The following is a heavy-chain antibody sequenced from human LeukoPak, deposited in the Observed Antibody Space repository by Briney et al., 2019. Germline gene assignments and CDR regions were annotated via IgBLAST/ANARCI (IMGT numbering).Heavy chain of an antibody. V-gene: IGHV3-23*01. Sequence: GGSLRLSCAASGFTFSSYAMSWVRQAPGKGLEWVSAISGSGGSTYYADSVTGRFTISRDNSKNSLYLQMNSLRAEDTAVYYCAKNWDGSGSPPDYWGQGTLVTVSS. D-gene: IGHD3-10*01. CDR1: GFTFSSYA. CDR2: ISGSGGST. CDR3: AKNWDGSGSPPDY. J-gene: IGHJ4*02.